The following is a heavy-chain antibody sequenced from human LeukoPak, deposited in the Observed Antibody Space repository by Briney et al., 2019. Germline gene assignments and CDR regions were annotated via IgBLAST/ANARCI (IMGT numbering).Heavy chain of an antibody. CDR3: AKGGLTIFGVVTRFEY. D-gene: IGHD3-3*01. CDR2: ISGSGGST. V-gene: IGHV3-23*01. Sequence: GASLRLSCAASGFTFSSYAMSWVRQAPGKGLEWVSAISGSGGSTYYADSVKGRFTISRDNSKNTLYLQMNGLRAEDTAVYYCAKGGLTIFGVVTRFEYWGQGTLVTVSS. J-gene: IGHJ4*02. CDR1: GFTFSSYA.